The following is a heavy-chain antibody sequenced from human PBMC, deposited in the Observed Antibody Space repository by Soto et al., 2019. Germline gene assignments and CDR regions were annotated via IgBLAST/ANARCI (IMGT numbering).Heavy chain of an antibody. CDR2: VSGYNGHT. V-gene: IGHV1-18*01. D-gene: IGHD1-26*01. CDR1: GYTFLSYG. CDR3: ARFVGATCSEHWFDP. J-gene: IGHJ5*02. Sequence: QVKLEQSGGEVKKPGASVKVSCKASGYTFLSYGITWVRQAPGQGLEWMGWVSGYNGHTNYATNVQGSVTMSRDMSPAPASMELRNLSSHDTAVYFCARFVGATCSEHWFDPWGQGTLVTVSA.